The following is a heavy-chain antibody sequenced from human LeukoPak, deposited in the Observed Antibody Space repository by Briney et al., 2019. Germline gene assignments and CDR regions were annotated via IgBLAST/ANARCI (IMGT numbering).Heavy chain of an antibody. Sequence: SETLSLTCTVSGGSISSYYWSWIRQPPGKGLEWIGYIYYSGSTNYNPSLKSRVTISVDTSKNQFSLKLSSVTAADTAVYYCASSYCGGYCYSEWSYYYGMDVWGQGTTVTVSS. CDR1: GGSISSYY. CDR3: ASSYCGGYCYSEWSYYYGMDV. CDR2: IYYSGST. J-gene: IGHJ6*02. V-gene: IGHV4-59*12. D-gene: IGHD2-21*02.